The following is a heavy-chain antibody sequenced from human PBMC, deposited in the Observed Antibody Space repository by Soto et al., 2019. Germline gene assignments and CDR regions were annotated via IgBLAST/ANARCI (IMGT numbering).Heavy chain of an antibody. Sequence: GGSLRLSCAASGFTFNIYWMNWVRQAPGKGLEWVACIKQDGTEKYNVDSVKGRFTISRDNAKNSLYLHMNSLRDEDTAVYFCARGDLGAFDMWGQGTMVTVSS. CDR3: ARGDLGAFDM. CDR1: GFTFNIYW. V-gene: IGHV3-7*01. D-gene: IGHD7-27*01. CDR2: IKQDGTEK. J-gene: IGHJ3*02.